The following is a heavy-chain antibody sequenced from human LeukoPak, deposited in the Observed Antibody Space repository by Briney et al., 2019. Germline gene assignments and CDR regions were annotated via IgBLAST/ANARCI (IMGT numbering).Heavy chain of an antibody. CDR2: ISAYNGNT. D-gene: IGHD5-18*01. V-gene: IGHV1-18*01. CDR3: ARIVGIQLWLQENWFDP. J-gene: IGHJ5*02. CDR1: GYTFTSYG. Sequence: ASVKVSCKASGYTFTSYGISWVRQAPGQGLEWMGWISAYNGNTSYAQKLQGRVTMTRNTSISTAYMELSSLRSEDTAVYYCARIVGIQLWLQENWFDPWGQGTLVTVSS.